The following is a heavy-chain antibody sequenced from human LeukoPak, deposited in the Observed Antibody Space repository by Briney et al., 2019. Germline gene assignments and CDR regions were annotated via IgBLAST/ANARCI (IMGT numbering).Heavy chain of an antibody. J-gene: IGHJ2*01. CDR3: ARRYSSSWYGYFDL. Sequence: SETLSLTCTVSGGSISSYYWSWIRQPAGKGLEWIGRIYTSGSTNYNPSLKSRVTISVDTSKNQFSLKLSSVTAADTAVYYCARRYSSSWYGYFDLWGRGTLVTVSS. V-gene: IGHV4-4*07. D-gene: IGHD6-13*01. CDR2: IYTSGST. CDR1: GGSISSYY.